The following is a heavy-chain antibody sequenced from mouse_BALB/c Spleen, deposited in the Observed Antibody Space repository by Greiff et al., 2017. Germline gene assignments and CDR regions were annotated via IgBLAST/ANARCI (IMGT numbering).Heavy chain of an antibody. CDR2: IFPGDGST. J-gene: IGHJ1*01. CDR1: GYTFTSYD. CDR3: GGGGNPDRCFDV. D-gene: IGHD2-1*01. Sequence: QVQLQQSGAELVKPGASVKLSCKASGYTFTSYDINWVRQRPEQGLEWIGWIFPGDGSTKYNEEFKGKATLTTDKSSSTAYMQLSRLTSEDSAVYFCGGGGNPDRCFDVWGAGTTVTVSS. V-gene: IGHV1-85*01.